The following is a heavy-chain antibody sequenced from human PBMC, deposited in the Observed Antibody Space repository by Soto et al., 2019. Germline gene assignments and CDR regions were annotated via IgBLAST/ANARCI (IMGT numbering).Heavy chain of an antibody. CDR2: ISYDGSNK. J-gene: IGHJ1*01. CDR1: GFTFSSYA. CDR3: AKEYYYDSSGPFQH. V-gene: IGHV3-30-3*01. D-gene: IGHD3-22*01. Sequence: QVQLVESGGGVVQPGRSLRLSCAASGFTFSSYAMHWVRQAPGKGLEWVAVISYDGSNKYYADSVKGRFTISRDNSKNTLYLQMNSLRAEDTAVYYCAKEYYYDSSGPFQHWGQGTLVTVSS.